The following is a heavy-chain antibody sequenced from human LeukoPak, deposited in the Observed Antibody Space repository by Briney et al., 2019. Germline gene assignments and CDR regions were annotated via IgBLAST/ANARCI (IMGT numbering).Heavy chain of an antibody. Sequence: ASVKVSCKASGYSFTNYGITWVRQAPGQGLEWMGWISPYNGNTNYAQKLQGRVTMTRDTSTSTAYMELRSLRSDDTAVYYCARGIDYGDYFGEGTLVTVSS. V-gene: IGHV1-18*01. CDR3: ARGIDYGDY. J-gene: IGHJ4*02. CDR2: ISPYNGNT. CDR1: GYSFTNYG.